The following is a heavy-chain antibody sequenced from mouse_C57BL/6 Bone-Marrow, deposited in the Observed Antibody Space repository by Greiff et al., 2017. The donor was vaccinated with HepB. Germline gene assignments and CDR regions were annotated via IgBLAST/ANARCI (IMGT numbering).Heavy chain of an antibody. J-gene: IGHJ2*01. V-gene: IGHV3-8*01. CDR1: GYSITSDY. Sequence: EVKLMESGPGLAKPSQTLSLTCSVTGYSITSDYWTWIRKFPGKKLEYMGYISYSGSTYYNPSLKSRISITRDTSKNQYYLQLNSVTTEDTATYYCARRSTLYYFDYWGQGTTLTVSS. CDR2: ISYSGST. CDR3: ARRSTLYYFDY. D-gene: IGHD2-1*01.